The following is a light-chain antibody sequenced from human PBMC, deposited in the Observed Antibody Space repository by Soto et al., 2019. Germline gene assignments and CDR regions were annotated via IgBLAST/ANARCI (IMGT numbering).Light chain of an antibody. CDR3: ETWDSNTRV. CDR1: SGHSSYI. J-gene: IGLJ1*01. Sequence: QPVLTQSSSASASLGSSVKLTCTLSSGHSSYIIAWHQQQPGKAPWYLMKLEGSGSYNKGSGVPDRFSGSSSGADRYLTISNLQSEDEADYYCETWDSNTRVFGTGTKLTVL. CDR2: LEGSGSY. V-gene: IGLV4-60*03.